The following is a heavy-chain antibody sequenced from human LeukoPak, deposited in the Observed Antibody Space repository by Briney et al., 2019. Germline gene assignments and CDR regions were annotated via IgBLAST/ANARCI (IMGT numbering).Heavy chain of an antibody. CDR1: GFTFSSYA. CDR2: ISYDGSNK. J-gene: IGHJ6*02. CDR3: AKDPLRYDSSGFYGMDV. Sequence: GGSLRLSCAASGFTFSSYAMHWVRQAPGKGLEWVAVISYDGSNKYYADSVKGRFTISRDNSKNTLYLQMNSLRAEDTAVYYCAKDPLRYDSSGFYGMDVWGQGTTVTVSS. D-gene: IGHD3-22*01. V-gene: IGHV3-30*04.